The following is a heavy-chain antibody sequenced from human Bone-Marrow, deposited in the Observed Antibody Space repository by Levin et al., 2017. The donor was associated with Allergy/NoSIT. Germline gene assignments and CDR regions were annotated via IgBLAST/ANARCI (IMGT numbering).Heavy chain of an antibody. Sequence: KPGGSLRLSCKASGYTFTGYYMHWVRQAPGQGLEWMGWINPNSGGTNYAQKFQGWVTMTRDTSISTAYMELSRLRSDDTAVYYCARVSAAGNPYNWFDPWGQGTLVTVSS. CDR1: GYTFTGYY. CDR2: INPNSGGT. V-gene: IGHV1-2*04. CDR3: ARVSAAGNPYNWFDP. J-gene: IGHJ5*02. D-gene: IGHD6-13*01.